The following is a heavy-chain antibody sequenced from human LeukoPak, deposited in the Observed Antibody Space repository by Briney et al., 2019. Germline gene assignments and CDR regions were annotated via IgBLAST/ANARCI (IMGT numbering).Heavy chain of an antibody. V-gene: IGHV3-7*01. J-gene: IGHJ6*02. D-gene: IGHD2-2*02. Sequence: GGSLRLSCAASGFTFSSYWMSWVRQAPGKGPEWVANIKQDGSEKYYVDSVKGRFTISRDNAKNSLYLQMNSLRAEDTAVYYCAREVSPCSSTSCYIYYYYGMDVWGQGTTVTVSS. CDR1: GFTFSSYW. CDR2: IKQDGSEK. CDR3: AREVSPCSSTSCYIYYYYGMDV.